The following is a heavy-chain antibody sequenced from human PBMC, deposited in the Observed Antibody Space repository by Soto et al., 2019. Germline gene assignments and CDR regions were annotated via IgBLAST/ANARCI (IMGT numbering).Heavy chain of an antibody. Sequence: EVQLVESGGGLVQPGGSLRLSCAASGFTFSSYWMHWVRQVPGKGLVWVSRIHFDGSTTHYADSVKGRFTISRDNAKNTLSLQMNSLSAEDTAVYYCARDAYISGYYQFEYWGQGTLVTVSS. CDR2: IHFDGSTT. V-gene: IGHV3-74*01. CDR1: GFTFSSYW. CDR3: ARDAYISGYYQFEY. D-gene: IGHD6-19*01. J-gene: IGHJ4*02.